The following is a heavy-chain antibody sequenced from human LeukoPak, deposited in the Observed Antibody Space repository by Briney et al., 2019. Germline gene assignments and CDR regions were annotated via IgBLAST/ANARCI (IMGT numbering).Heavy chain of an antibody. Sequence: GGSLRLSCAASGFTFSSYWMSWVRQAPGKGLEWVANIKQDGSEEYSVDSVKGRFTISRDNAKKSLYLQMNSLRAEDTAVYYCARVSGGLDHWGQGTLVTVSS. CDR3: ARVSGGLDH. CDR1: GFTFSSYW. J-gene: IGHJ4*02. V-gene: IGHV3-7*05. D-gene: IGHD5-12*01. CDR2: IKQDGSEE.